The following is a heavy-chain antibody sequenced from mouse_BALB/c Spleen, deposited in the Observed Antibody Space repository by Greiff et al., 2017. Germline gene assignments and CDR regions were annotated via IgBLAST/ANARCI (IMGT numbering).Heavy chain of an antibody. CDR2: IDPADGNT. CDR3: ASPYYYGSSDY. D-gene: IGHD1-1*01. V-gene: IGHV14-3*02. J-gene: IGHJ2*01. Sequence: EVQLQQSGAELVKPGASVKLSCTASGFNIKDPYMHWVKQRPEQGLEWIGRIDPADGNTKYDPKFQGKATITADTSSNTAYLQLSSLTSEDTAVYYCASPYYYGSSDYGGQGTTLTVSS. CDR1: GFNIKDPY.